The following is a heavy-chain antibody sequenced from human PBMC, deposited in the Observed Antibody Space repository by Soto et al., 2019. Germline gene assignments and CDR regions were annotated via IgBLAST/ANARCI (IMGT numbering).Heavy chain of an antibody. D-gene: IGHD6-19*01. CDR1: GFSFSHYA. Sequence: PGGSLRLSCAASGFSFSHYAMNWVRQGPGTGLEWVADISGSGDSARYADSVRGRFTISRDNSRDTLYLQMNSLRVDDTAVYYWGKERRGSGWSVCNFWGQGALVTVSS. J-gene: IGHJ4*02. CDR2: ISGSGDSA. CDR3: GKERRGSGWSVCNF. V-gene: IGHV3-23*01.